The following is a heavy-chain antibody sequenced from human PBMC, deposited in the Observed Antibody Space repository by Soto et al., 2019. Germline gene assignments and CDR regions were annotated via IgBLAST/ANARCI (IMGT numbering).Heavy chain of an antibody. V-gene: IGHV1-8*01. CDR1: GYTFTSYD. CDR2: MNPNSGNT. D-gene: IGHD3-3*01. CDR3: ARGFTYYDFWSGYYKGYFDY. J-gene: IGHJ4*02. Sequence: ASVKVSCKASGYTFTSYDINWVRQSTGQGLEWMGWMNPNSGNTGYAQKFQGRVTMTRNTSISTAYMELSSLRSEDTAVYYCARGFTYYDFWSGYYKGYFDYWGQGTLVTVSS.